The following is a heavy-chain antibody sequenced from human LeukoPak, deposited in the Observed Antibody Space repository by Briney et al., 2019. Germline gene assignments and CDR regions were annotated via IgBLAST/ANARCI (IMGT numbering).Heavy chain of an antibody. J-gene: IGHJ6*02. CDR1: GFTFSSYG. D-gene: IGHD3-16*01. CDR3: AKGQGFDYYYAMDV. Sequence: GGSLRLSCVASGFTFSSYGMHWVRQAPGKGLEWVVVISYDGSNKYYVDSVKGRFTISRDNSKNTLYLQTNSLRAEDTAVYYCAKGQGFDYYYAMDVWGQGTTVTVSS. V-gene: IGHV3-30*18. CDR2: ISYDGSNK.